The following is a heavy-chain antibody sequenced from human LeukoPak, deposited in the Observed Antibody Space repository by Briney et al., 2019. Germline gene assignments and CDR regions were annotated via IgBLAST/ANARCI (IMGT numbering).Heavy chain of an antibody. Sequence: PSETLSLTCTVSGVSISTSSYYWGWIRQPPGKGLEWIGSISESGRTYYNPSLKSRVIISVDTSKTHFSLKLSSVTAADTAVYYCARHCTGDICAAYYFYYYMDVWGKGTTVTVSS. CDR3: ARHCTGDICAAYYFYYYMDV. J-gene: IGHJ6*03. D-gene: IGHD2-8*02. V-gene: IGHV4-39*02. CDR1: GVSISTSSYY. CDR2: ISESGRT.